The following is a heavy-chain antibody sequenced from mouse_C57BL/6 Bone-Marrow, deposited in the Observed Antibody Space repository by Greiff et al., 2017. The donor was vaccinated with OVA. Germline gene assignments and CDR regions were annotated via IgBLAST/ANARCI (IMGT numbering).Heavy chain of an antibody. Sequence: EVQLQQSGPVLVKPGASVKMSCKASGYTFTDYYMNWVKQSHGKSLEWIGVINPYNGGTSYNQKFKGKATLTVDKSSSTAYMELNSLTSEDSAVYYCARPGDDYGSTYAMDYWGQGTSVTVSS. CDR2: INPYNGGT. D-gene: IGHD1-1*01. CDR1: GYTFTDYY. V-gene: IGHV1-19*01. CDR3: ARPGDDYGSTYAMDY. J-gene: IGHJ4*01.